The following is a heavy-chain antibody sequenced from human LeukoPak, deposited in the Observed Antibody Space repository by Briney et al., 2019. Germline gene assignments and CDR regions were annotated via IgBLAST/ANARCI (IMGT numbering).Heavy chain of an antibody. Sequence: SQTLSLTCTVSGGSISSGGYYWSWIRQHPGKGLEWIGYIYYSGSTYYNPSLKSRVTISADTSKNQFSLKLSSVTAADTAVYYCARARSAAGNFDYWGQGTLVAVSS. CDR2: IYYSGST. D-gene: IGHD6-13*01. CDR1: GGSISSGGYY. CDR3: ARARSAAGNFDY. J-gene: IGHJ4*02. V-gene: IGHV4-31*03.